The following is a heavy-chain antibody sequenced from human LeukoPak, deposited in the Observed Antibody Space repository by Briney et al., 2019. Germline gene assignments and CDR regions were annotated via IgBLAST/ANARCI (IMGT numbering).Heavy chain of an antibody. J-gene: IGHJ6*02. CDR2: TSYDGSNK. D-gene: IGHD6-19*01. Sequence: GGSLRLSCAASGFTFSSYAMHWVRQAPGKGLEWVAVTSYDGSNKYYADSVKGRFTISRDNSKNTLYLQMNSLRAEDTAVYYCSGEVGGIYYYGMDVWGQGPTVTVSS. CDR1: GFTFSSYA. V-gene: IGHV3-30-3*01. CDR3: SGEVGGIYYYGMDV.